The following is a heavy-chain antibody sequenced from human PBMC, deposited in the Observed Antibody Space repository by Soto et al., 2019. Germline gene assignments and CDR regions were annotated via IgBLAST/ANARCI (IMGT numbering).Heavy chain of an antibody. Sequence: ETLSLTCTVSGGSISSGGYYWGWIRQPPGKGLESIANIYYDGNTNYNPSLKSRVTISLDTSKNQFSLKLSSVTAADTAVYHCARRYGDYFDFWGQGTLVTVSS. CDR3: ARRYGDYFDF. J-gene: IGHJ4*02. D-gene: IGHD4-17*01. V-gene: IGHV4-61*05. CDR2: IYYDGNT. CDR1: GGSISSGGYY.